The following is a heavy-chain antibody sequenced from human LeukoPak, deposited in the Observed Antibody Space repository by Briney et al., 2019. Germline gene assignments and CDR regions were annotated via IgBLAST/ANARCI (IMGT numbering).Heavy chain of an antibody. V-gene: IGHV1-2*02. D-gene: IGHD3-9*01. CDR1: GYTFTGYY. CDR2: INPNSGGT. Sequence: GASVKVSCKASGYTFTGYYMHWVRQAPGQGLEWMGWINPNSGGTNYAQKFQGRVTMTRDTSISTAYMELSRLRSDDTAVYYCARDITYYDILGTLNWGQGTLVTVSS. J-gene: IGHJ4*02. CDR3: ARDITYYDILGTLN.